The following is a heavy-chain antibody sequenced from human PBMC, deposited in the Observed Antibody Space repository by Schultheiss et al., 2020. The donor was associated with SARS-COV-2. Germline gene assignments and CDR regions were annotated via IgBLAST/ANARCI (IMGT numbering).Heavy chain of an antibody. CDR1: GGSFSGYY. J-gene: IGHJ4*02. D-gene: IGHD3-16*02. CDR3: ARRAYDYVWGSYRYRYAFDY. Sequence: SETLSLTCAVYGGSFSGYYWSWIRQPPGKGLEWIGEINHSGSTNYNPSLKSRVTISVDTSKNQFSLKLSSVTAADTAVYYCARRAYDYVWGSYRYRYAFDYWGQGTLVTVSS. CDR2: INHSGST. V-gene: IGHV4-34*01.